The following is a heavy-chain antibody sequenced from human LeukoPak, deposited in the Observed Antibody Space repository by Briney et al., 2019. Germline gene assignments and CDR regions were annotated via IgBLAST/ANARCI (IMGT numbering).Heavy chain of an antibody. J-gene: IGHJ6*03. CDR2: ISGRGGST. D-gene: IGHD1-1*01. Sequence: GGSLRLSCAASGLTFSSYAMSWVRQAPGKGLEWVSGISGRGGSTYYADSVKGRFTISRDNSKNTLYLQMNSLRAEDTAVYYCAKLSRLESYYYYMDVWGRGTTVTVSS. CDR3: AKLSRLESYYYYMDV. V-gene: IGHV3-23*01. CDR1: GLTFSSYA.